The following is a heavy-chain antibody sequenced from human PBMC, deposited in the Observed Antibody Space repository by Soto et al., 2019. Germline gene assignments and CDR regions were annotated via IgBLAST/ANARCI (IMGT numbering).Heavy chain of an antibody. J-gene: IGHJ4*02. V-gene: IGHV4-61*08. CDR2: IYYSGST. CDR1: GGSISSGGYS. CDR3: ARSDGRY. Sequence: SETLSLTCAVSGGSISSGGYSCNWIRQPPGKGLEWIGYIYYSGSTNYNPSLKSRVTISVDTSKNQFSLKLSSVTAADTAVYYCARSDGRYWGQGTLVTVSS.